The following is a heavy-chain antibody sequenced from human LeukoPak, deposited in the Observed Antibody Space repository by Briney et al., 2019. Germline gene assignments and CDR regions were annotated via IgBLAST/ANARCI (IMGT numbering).Heavy chain of an antibody. CDR2: ISAYNGNT. J-gene: IGHJ4*02. V-gene: IGHV1-18*01. Sequence: ASVKVSCKASGYTFTSYGISWVRQAPGQGLEWMGWISAYNGNTNYAQKLQGRVTMTTDTSTSTAYMELRSLRSDDTAVYYCAREGPGGGFGGVIAGYYSDYWGQGTLVTVSS. CDR3: AREGPGGGFGGVIAGYYSDY. CDR1: GYTFTSYG. D-gene: IGHD3-16*02.